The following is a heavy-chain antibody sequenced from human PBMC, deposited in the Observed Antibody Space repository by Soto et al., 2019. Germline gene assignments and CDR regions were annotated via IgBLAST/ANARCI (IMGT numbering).Heavy chain of an antibody. D-gene: IGHD6-25*01. V-gene: IGHV1-69*13. Sequence: SVKVSCKASGGSFGNSAINWVRQTPGQGLEWLGGFIPVYRTLNYAQKFQGRVTITADESTGTAFMTLNSLRAEDTAVYYCAKDGASSAPENWFDPWGQGTLVTVSS. J-gene: IGHJ5*02. CDR2: FIPVYRTL. CDR3: AKDGASSAPENWFDP. CDR1: GGSFGNSA.